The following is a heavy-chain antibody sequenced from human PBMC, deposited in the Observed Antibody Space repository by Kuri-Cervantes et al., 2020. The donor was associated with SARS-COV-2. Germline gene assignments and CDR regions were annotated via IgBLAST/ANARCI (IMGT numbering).Heavy chain of an antibody. CDR3: ARKDVLSGNYGFDY. CDR1: GYTLPGLY. V-gene: IGHV1-46*01. Sequence: ASVKVSCKVSGYTLPGLYVHWVRQAPGQGLEWMGIINPSGGSTSYAQKFQGRVTMTRDTSTSTVHMEQSSLRSEDPAVYYCARKDVLSGNYGFDYWGQGTLVTVSS. J-gene: IGHJ4*02. D-gene: IGHD4-11*01. CDR2: INPSGGST.